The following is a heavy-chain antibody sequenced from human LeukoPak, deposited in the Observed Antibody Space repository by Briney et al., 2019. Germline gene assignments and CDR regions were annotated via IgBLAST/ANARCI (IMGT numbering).Heavy chain of an antibody. CDR3: ATRRIVATIINRGESGDY. J-gene: IGHJ4*02. D-gene: IGHD5-12*01. CDR1: GYTLTELS. V-gene: IGHV1-24*01. Sequence: ASVKVSCKVSGYTLTELSMHWVLQAPGNGLEWMGGFDPEDGETIYAQKFQGRVTMTEDTSTDTAYMELSSLRSEDTAVYYCATRRIVATIINRGESGDYWGQGTLVTVSS. CDR2: FDPEDGET.